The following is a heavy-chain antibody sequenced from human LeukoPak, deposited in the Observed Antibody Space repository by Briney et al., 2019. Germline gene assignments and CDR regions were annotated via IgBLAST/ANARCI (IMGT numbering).Heavy chain of an antibody. CDR3: ASSSSPPRDYYYMDV. CDR1: GYTFTGYY. V-gene: IGHV1-2*02. CDR2: INPNSGGT. Sequence: ASMKVSCKASGYTFTGYYMHWVRQAPGQGLEWMGWINPNSGGTNYAQKFQGRVTMTRDTSISTAYMELSRLRSDDTAVYYCASSSSPPRDYYYMDVWGKGTTVTVSS. J-gene: IGHJ6*03. D-gene: IGHD6-6*01.